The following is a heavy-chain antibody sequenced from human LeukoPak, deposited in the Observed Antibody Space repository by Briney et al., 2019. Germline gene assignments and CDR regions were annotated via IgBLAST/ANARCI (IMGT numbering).Heavy chain of an antibody. Sequence: SETLSLTCTVSGYSIGSGYYWGWIRQPPGEGLEWIGSIYHSGSTYYNPSLKSRVTISADTSKNQFSLKLTSVTAADAAVYYCARDYCSTTSCYTVDVFDFWGQGTMVTVSS. CDR3: ARDYCSTTSCYTVDVFDF. J-gene: IGHJ3*01. V-gene: IGHV4-38-2*02. CDR2: IYHSGST. CDR1: GYSIGSGYY. D-gene: IGHD2-2*02.